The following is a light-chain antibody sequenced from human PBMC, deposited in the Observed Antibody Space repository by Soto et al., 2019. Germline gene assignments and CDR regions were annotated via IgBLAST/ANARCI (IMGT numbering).Light chain of an antibody. Sequence: EFVLTQSPGTLSLSPGERATLSCRASQTVRNNYLAWYQQKPGQAPRLLIYDASSRATGIPDRFSGGGSGTDFTLTISRLEPEDFAVYYCQHYGYPQWTFGQGTKVDI. J-gene: IGKJ1*01. V-gene: IGKV3-20*01. CDR2: DAS. CDR3: QHYGYPQWT. CDR1: QTVRNNY.